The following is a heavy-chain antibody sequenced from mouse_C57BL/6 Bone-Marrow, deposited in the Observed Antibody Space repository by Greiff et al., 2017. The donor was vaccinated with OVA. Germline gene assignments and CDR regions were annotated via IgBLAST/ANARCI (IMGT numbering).Heavy chain of an antibody. CDR1: GYTFTSYW. CDR3: AIAFTTDTRYAMDY. V-gene: IGHV1-74*01. Sequence: VQLQQPGAELVKPGASVKVSCKASGYTFTSYWMHWVKQRPGQGLEWIGRIHPSDSDTNYNQKFKGKATLTVDKSSSTAYMQLRRLTSEDCAVYDSAIAFTTDTRYAMDYWGQGTSVTVSA. CDR2: IHPSDSDT. J-gene: IGHJ4*01. D-gene: IGHD1-1*01.